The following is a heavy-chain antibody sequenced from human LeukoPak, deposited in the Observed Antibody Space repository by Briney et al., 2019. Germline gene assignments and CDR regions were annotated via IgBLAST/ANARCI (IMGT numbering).Heavy chain of an antibody. CDR2: FSGCGGRT. Sequence: GGSLRLSCAASGFSFSGYAMIGVRQAPGKGLEGVSGFSGCGGRTYYADSVKGRFTISRDHSKSTLYLQMNSLRAEETAIYYCTKDQVATINPRYFDFWGQGTLVTVSS. V-gene: IGHV3-23*01. J-gene: IGHJ4*02. D-gene: IGHD5-24*01. CDR1: GFSFSGYA. CDR3: TKDQVATINPRYFDF.